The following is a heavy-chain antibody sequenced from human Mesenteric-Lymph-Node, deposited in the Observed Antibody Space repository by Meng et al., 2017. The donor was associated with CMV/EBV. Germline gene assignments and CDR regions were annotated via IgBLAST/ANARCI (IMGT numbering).Heavy chain of an antibody. V-gene: IGHV1-2*02. D-gene: IGHD3-3*01. CDR2: INPDSGGT. CDR3: ARDLRFLGRCYGMDV. CDR1: GYTFSGHY. Sequence: ASVKVSYKASGYTFSGHYLHWVRQAPGQGLEWMGWINPDSGGTNYAHTFSGRVTMTWDTSINTAYMELRSLRSDDTAMYYCARDLRFLGRCYGMDVWGQGTTVTVSS. J-gene: IGHJ6*02.